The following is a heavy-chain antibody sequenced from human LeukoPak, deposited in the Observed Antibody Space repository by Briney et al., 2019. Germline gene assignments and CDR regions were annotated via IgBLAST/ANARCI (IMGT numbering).Heavy chain of an antibody. J-gene: IGHJ4*02. CDR1: GDSVSSNSVA. Sequence: SQTLSLTCAISGDSVSSNSVAWNWIRQSPSRGLEWLGRTYYRSKWYNDYAVSGKRRITINPDTSKNQFSLQLNSVTPEDTAVYYCARGGVSGWPGWEFYFDYWGQGTLVTVSS. CDR2: TYYRSKWYN. D-gene: IGHD6-19*01. V-gene: IGHV6-1*01. CDR3: ARGGVSGWPGWEFYFDY.